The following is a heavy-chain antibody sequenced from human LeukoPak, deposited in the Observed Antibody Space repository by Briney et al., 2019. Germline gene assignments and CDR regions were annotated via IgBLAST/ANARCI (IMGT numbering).Heavy chain of an antibody. J-gene: IGHJ5*02. CDR3: ARIYSSSWFLNWFDP. D-gene: IGHD6-13*01. Sequence: KPSETLSLTCAVSGDSISTSNSYWGWIRRPPGKGLEWVGSIYYSGNTYYNPSLKSRVTISVDTPKNQFSLKLHSVPAADTAVYYCARIYSSSWFLNWFDPWGQGTLVTVSS. V-gene: IGHV4-39*01. CDR2: IYYSGNT. CDR1: GDSISTSNSY.